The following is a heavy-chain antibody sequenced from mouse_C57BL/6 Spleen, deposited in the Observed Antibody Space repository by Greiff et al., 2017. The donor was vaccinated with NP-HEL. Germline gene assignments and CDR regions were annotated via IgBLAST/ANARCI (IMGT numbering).Heavy chain of an antibody. J-gene: IGHJ1*03. CDR3: ARVGTGRGYFDV. CDR1: GFTFSSYA. V-gene: IGHV5-4*03. Sequence: EVKLMESGGGLVKPGGSLKLSCAASGFTFSSYAMSWVRQTPEKRLEWVATISDGGSYTYYPDNVKGRFTISSDNAKNNLYLQMSHLKSEDTAMYYCARVGTGRGYFDVWGTGTTVTVSS. CDR2: ISDGGSYT. D-gene: IGHD4-1*01.